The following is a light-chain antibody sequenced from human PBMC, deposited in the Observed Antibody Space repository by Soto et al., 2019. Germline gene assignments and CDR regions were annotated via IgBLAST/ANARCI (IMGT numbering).Light chain of an antibody. CDR3: CSYTTTSPFV. CDR1: SSDVGTYNY. Sequence: QSALTQPRSVSGSPGQSVTISCTGTSSDVGTYNYVSWYQQHPGKAPKLMIYEVFRRPSGISDRFSGSKSGSTASLTISGLQAEDEADYYCCSYTTTSPFVFGGGTKLTVL. J-gene: IGLJ3*02. V-gene: IGLV2-11*01. CDR2: EVF.